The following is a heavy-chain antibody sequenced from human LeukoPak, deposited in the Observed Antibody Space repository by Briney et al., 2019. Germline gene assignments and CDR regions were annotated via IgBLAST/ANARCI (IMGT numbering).Heavy chain of an antibody. CDR3: ARTSSTLWLRTPGGDY. CDR2: ISVYNGNT. V-gene: IGHV1-18*01. CDR1: GYTFTSYG. Sequence: ASVKVSCKASGYTFTSYGISWVRQAPGQGLEWMGWISVYNGNTKYAQKLQGRVTMTTDTSTSTAYMELRSLRSDDTAVYYCARTSSTLWLRTPGGDYWGQGTLVTVSS. D-gene: IGHD5-12*01. J-gene: IGHJ4*02.